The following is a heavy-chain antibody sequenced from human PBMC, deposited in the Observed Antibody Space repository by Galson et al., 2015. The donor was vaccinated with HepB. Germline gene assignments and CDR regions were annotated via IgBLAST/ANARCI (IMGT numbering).Heavy chain of an antibody. Sequence: SLRLSCAASGFTFSSYWMSWVRQAPGKGLEWVANIKQDGSEKYYVDSVKGRFTISRDNAKNSLYLQMNSLRAEDTAVYYCVRAPPIGVVTAYWYFDLWGRGTLVTVSS. V-gene: IGHV3-7*03. CDR1: GFTFSSYW. CDR3: VRAPPIGVVTAYWYFDL. CDR2: IKQDGSEK. D-gene: IGHD2-21*02. J-gene: IGHJ2*01.